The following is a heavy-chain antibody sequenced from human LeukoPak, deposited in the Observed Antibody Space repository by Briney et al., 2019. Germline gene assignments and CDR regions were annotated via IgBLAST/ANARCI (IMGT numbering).Heavy chain of an antibody. CDR2: INHSGST. CDR1: GGSFSGYY. J-gene: IGHJ6*02. D-gene: IGHD3-10*01. V-gene: IGHV4-34*01. Sequence: PPETLSLTCAVYGGSFSGYYWSWIRQPPGKGLEWIGEINHSGSTNYNPSLKSRVTISVDTSKNQFSLKLSSVTAADTAVYYCARGYRRGGSGTPKNGMDVWGQGTTVTVSS. CDR3: ARGYRRGGSGTPKNGMDV.